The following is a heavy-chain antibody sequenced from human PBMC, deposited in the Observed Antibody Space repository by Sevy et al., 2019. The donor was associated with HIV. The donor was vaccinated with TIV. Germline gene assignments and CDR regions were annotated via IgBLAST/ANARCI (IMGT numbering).Heavy chain of an antibody. V-gene: IGHV4-4*02. CDR2: IYYSGSR. Sequence: SETLSLTCAVSGGSIRSSHWWSWVRQSPGKGLEWIGEIYYSGSRNYNPSLKSRLTISVDTSNNLFSLRLSSVTAADMAVYYFAREEYFYGSGTYGYGMDVWGQGTTVTVSS. D-gene: IGHD3-10*01. CDR1: GGSIRSSHW. J-gene: IGHJ6*02. CDR3: AREEYFYGSGTYGYGMDV.